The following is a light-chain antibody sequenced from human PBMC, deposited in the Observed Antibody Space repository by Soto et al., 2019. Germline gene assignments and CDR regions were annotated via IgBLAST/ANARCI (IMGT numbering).Light chain of an antibody. Sequence: QSALTQPASVSASPGQSITISCAGTSSDVGGYNYVSWYQHYPGKAPKLMIYEVSNRPSGVSNRFSGSKSGNTASLTISGLQAEDEADYYCSSFTPSTTWVFGGGTKVTVL. CDR2: EVS. CDR3: SSFTPSTTWV. J-gene: IGLJ3*02. V-gene: IGLV2-14*01. CDR1: SSDVGGYNY.